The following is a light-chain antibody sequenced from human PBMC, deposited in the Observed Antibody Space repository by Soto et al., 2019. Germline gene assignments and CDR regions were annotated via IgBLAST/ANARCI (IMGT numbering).Light chain of an antibody. V-gene: IGKV2-28*01. J-gene: IGKJ4*01. Sequence: DVVLTQSPLSLPVTPGEPASISCRSSQSLLYSNGYIYLDWYVQKPGQSPQLLIFLGSNRASGVPDRYSGSVSGTEVTLSISRVEADDVGVYYCRQSRQIPRTFGGGTKVEIK. CDR3: RQSRQIPRT. CDR2: LGS. CDR1: QSLLYSNGYIY.